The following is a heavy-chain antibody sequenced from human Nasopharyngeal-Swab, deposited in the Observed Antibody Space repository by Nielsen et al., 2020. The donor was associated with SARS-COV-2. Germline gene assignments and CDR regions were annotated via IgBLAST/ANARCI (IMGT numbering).Heavy chain of an antibody. V-gene: IGHV3-11*05. Sequence: WIRQPPGKGLEWVSYISSSSSYTNYADSVKGRFTISRDNAKNSLYLQMNSLRAEDTAVYYCAKAEGSNNYYYYGMDVWGQETTVTVSS. J-gene: IGHJ6*02. CDR3: AKAEGSNNYYYYGMDV. CDR2: ISSSSSYT. D-gene: IGHD6-13*01.